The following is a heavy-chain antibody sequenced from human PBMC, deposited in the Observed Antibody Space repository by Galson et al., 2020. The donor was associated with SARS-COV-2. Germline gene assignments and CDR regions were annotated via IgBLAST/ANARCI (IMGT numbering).Heavy chain of an antibody. Sequence: ASVKVSCKASGYTFTSYDINWVRQATGQGLEWMGWMNPNSGNTGYAQKFQGRATMTRNTPISTAYMELSSLRSEDTAVYYCAGVIGDFWSGLDRYYYYMDVWGKGTTVTVSS. J-gene: IGHJ6*03. CDR2: MNPNSGNT. D-gene: IGHD3-3*01. V-gene: IGHV1-8*01. CDR1: GYTFTSYD. CDR3: AGVIGDFWSGLDRYYYYMDV.